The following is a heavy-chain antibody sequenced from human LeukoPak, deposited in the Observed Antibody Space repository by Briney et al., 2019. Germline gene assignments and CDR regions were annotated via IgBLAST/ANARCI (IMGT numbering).Heavy chain of an antibody. CDR3: ARGHDGVVGWFAP. J-gene: IGHJ5*02. Sequence: VHISYIGSTTYPPSLQSRVTISVDTSKNQFSLRVTSVTAADTAVYYCARGHDGVVGWFAPWGRGTLVTVSS. D-gene: IGHD2-15*01. V-gene: IGHV4-59*09. CDR2: ISYIGST.